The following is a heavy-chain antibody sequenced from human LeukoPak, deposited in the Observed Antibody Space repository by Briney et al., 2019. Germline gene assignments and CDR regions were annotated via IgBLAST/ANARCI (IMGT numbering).Heavy chain of an antibody. CDR3: ARGLKSAIFGY. Sequence: SETLSLTCAVYGGSFSGYYRSWIRQPPGKGLEWIGEINHSGSTNYNPSLKSRVTISVDTFKNQFSLKLTSVTAADTAVYYCARGLKSAIFGYWGQGTLVTVSS. CDR2: INHSGST. CDR1: GGSFSGYY. J-gene: IGHJ4*02. D-gene: IGHD3-3*01. V-gene: IGHV4-34*01.